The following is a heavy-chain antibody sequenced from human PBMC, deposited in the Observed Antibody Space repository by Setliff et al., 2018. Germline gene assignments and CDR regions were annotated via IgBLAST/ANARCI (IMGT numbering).Heavy chain of an antibody. CDR2: IWNDGSTK. V-gene: IGHV3-33*01. CDR1: GFTFSNYG. CDR3: ARGKIRITMIVVPTGGAFDI. Sequence: PGGSLRLSCVASGFTFSNYGMHWVRQAPGKGLEWVALIWNDGSTKFYGDSVKGRFTISRDNSENTLYLQMNSLRAADTAVYYCARGKIRITMIVVPTGGAFDIWGQGTMVTVSS. J-gene: IGHJ3*02. D-gene: IGHD3-22*01.